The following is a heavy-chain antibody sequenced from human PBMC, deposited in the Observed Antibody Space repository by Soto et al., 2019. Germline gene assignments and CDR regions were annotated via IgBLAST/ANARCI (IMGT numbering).Heavy chain of an antibody. CDR3: ARGNVGRNIAVAGLSFDY. CDR2: ISFDESNK. CDR1: GFTFSSYA. J-gene: IGHJ4*02. Sequence: QVQLVESGGGVVQPGRSLRLSCAASGFTFSSYAMHWVRKAPGKGLEWVAVISFDESNKSYADSVKGRFTISRDNYQNTLYVEMNSLRAEDTAVYYCARGNVGRNIAVAGLSFDYWGQGTLVTVSS. D-gene: IGHD6-19*01. V-gene: IGHV3-30-3*01.